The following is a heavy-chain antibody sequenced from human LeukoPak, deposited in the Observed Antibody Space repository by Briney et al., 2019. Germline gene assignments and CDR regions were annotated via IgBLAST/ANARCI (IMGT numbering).Heavy chain of an antibody. J-gene: IGHJ4*02. Sequence: GASVKVSCTASGYTFTSYYMHWVRQAPGQGLEWMGIINPSGGSTSYAQKFQGRVTMTRDTSTSTVYMELSSLRSEDTAVYYCARGPRRIDILTAPLDYWGQGTLVTVSS. D-gene: IGHD3-9*01. CDR1: GYTFTSYY. V-gene: IGHV1-46*01. CDR2: INPSGGST. CDR3: ARGPRRIDILTAPLDY.